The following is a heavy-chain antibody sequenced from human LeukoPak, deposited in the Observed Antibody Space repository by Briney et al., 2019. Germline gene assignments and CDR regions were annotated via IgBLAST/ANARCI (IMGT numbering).Heavy chain of an antibody. D-gene: IGHD6-19*01. J-gene: IGHJ4*02. CDR2: IKQDGSES. Sequence: GGSLRLSCAASGSMFSNYWMSWVRQAPGKGLEWVANIKQDGSESRYVDSVKGRFTISRDNAKNSLYLQMNSLRGEDTAVYYCARDKVGGSMAGSNLDYWGQGNLVTVSS. CDR3: ARDKVGGSMAGSNLDY. V-gene: IGHV3-7*01. CDR1: GSMFSNYW.